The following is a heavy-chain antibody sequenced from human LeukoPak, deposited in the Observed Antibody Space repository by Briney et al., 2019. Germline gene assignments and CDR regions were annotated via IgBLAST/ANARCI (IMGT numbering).Heavy chain of an antibody. D-gene: IGHD2-2*01. CDR3: ARFPHPYCSSAGCPNWLDP. CDR2: INTDTGKP. V-gene: IGHV7-4-1*02. CDR1: GYTFTSYA. Sequence: ASVKVSCKASGYTFTSYAMNWLRQAPGQGLEWMGWINTDTGKPTYAQGFTGRFVFSLDTSVSTAYLQISSLQAADTAVYYCARFPHPYCSSAGCPNWLDPWGQGTLVTVSS. J-gene: IGHJ5*02.